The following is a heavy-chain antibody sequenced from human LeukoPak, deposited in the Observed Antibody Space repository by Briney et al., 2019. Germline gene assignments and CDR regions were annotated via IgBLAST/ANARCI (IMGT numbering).Heavy chain of an antibody. Sequence: GESLKISCKGSGYRLTNYWIGWVRQMPGKGLESMGIIYVADSDTRYSPSFQGHVTISADKSISTAYLQWSSLKASDTAMYYCARRWDSYGSNHWDYWGQGTLVTVSS. J-gene: IGHJ4*02. V-gene: IGHV5-51*01. D-gene: IGHD5-18*01. CDR3: ARRWDSYGSNHWDY. CDR2: IYVADSDT. CDR1: GYRLTNYW.